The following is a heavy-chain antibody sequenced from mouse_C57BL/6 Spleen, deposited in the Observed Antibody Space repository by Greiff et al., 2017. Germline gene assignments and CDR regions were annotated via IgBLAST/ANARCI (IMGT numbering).Heavy chain of an antibody. D-gene: IGHD2-2*01. Sequence: EVKVVESGGGLVKPGGSLKLSCAASGFTFSDYGMHWVRQAPEKGLEWVAYISSGSSTIYYADTVKGRFTISRDNAKNTLFLQMTSLRSEDTAMYYCARRTMVTTFDDWGQGTTLTVSS. CDR2: ISSGSSTI. CDR1: GFTFSDYG. V-gene: IGHV5-17*01. J-gene: IGHJ2*01. CDR3: ARRTMVTTFDD.